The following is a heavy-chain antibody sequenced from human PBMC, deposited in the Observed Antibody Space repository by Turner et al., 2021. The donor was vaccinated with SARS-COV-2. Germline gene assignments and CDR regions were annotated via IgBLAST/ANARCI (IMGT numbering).Heavy chain of an antibody. D-gene: IGHD6-13*01. V-gene: IGHV3-53*02. CDR1: GPNVSRNY. J-gene: IGHJ6*02. CDR3: ARDLGTYGMDV. Sequence: EVQLVETGGGLIQPGGSLKLSCAASGPNVSRNYMNWVRQAPGKGLEWVSVIYSGGSTYYADAVKGRFTISRDNSKNTLYLQMNSLRAEDTAVYYRARDLGTYGMDVWGQGTTVTVSS. CDR2: IYSGGST.